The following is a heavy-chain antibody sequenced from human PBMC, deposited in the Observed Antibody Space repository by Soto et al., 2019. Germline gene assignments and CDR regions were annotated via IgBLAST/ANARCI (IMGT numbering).Heavy chain of an antibody. CDR1: GFTFSNYA. D-gene: IGHD6-13*01. J-gene: IGHJ4*02. Sequence: EAQLLESGGGLVQPGGSGRLSCAASGFTFSNYAVTWVRQAPGKGLEWVSTISGSGGSTYYADSVKGRFTISRDNSKNTLYLQMNSLRAEDTAVYYCAKDQGSSWYEIDYWGQGTLVTVSS. CDR2: ISGSGGST. CDR3: AKDQGSSWYEIDY. V-gene: IGHV3-23*01.